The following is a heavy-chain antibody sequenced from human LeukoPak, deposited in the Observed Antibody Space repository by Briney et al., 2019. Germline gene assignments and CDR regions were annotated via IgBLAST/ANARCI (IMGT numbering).Heavy chain of an antibody. D-gene: IGHD4-11*01. J-gene: IGHJ3*02. V-gene: IGHV3-30*02. CDR1: GFTFSSYG. CDR2: IRHDGRNI. CDR3: AKDDHDYSFGALDI. Sequence: GGSLRLSCAASGFTFSSYGMHWVRQAPGKGLEWVAFIRHDGRNIHYADSVKGRFTISRDNSKSTLDLQMNNLTPEDTAVYHCAKDDHDYSFGALDIWGQGTMVTVSS.